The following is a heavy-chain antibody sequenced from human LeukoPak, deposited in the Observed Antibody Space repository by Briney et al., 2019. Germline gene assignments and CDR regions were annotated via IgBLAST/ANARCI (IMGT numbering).Heavy chain of an antibody. V-gene: IGHV3-21*06. CDR2: IRGSSSYI. D-gene: IGHD4-17*01. Sequence: GGSLRLSCAASGFTFSTYTMNWVRQAPGKGLEWVSCIRGSSSYIFYAESVKGRFTISRDNAKNPLYLQMNSLRVEDTAVYYCARVGYGDYGAFDIWGQGTMVTVSS. CDR3: ARVGYGDYGAFDI. CDR1: GFTFSTYT. J-gene: IGHJ3*02.